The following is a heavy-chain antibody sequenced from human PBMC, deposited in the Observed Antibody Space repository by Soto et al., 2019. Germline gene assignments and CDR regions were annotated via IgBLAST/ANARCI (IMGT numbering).Heavy chain of an antibody. CDR3: ARSGPGYYCYYMDV. V-gene: IGHV3-23*01. J-gene: IGHJ6*03. Sequence: EVQLLESGGGLVQPGGSLRLSCAASGFTFSSYAMSWVRQAPGKGLEWVSAISGSGGSTYYADSVKGRFTISRDNSKNQRYLEMNSLRAEDTAVYYGARSGPGYYCYYMDVWGKGTTVTVSS. CDR2: ISGSGGST. CDR1: GFTFSSYA.